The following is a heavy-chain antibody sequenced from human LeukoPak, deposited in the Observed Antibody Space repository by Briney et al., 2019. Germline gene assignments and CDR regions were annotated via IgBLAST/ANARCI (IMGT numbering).Heavy chain of an antibody. CDR1: GGSFSGYY. CDR3: ARPQYSGYVGAFDI. CDR2: IYYSGST. J-gene: IGHJ3*02. Sequence: SETLSLTCAVYGGSFSGYYWSWIRQPPGKGLEWIGYIYYSGSTNYNPSLKSRVTISVDTSKNQFSLKLSSVTAADTAVYYCARPQYSGYVGAFDIWGQGTMVTVSS. D-gene: IGHD5-12*01. V-gene: IGHV4-59*01.